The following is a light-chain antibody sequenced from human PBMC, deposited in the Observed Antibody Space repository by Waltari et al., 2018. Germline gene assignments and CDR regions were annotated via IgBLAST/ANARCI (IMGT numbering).Light chain of an antibody. CDR1: SSDVVDYNY. CDR2: DVS. V-gene: IGLV2-11*01. CDR3: CSYAGSYTFVV. Sequence: QSALTQPRSVSGSPGQSVTISCTGTSSDVVDYNYVSWYQQHPGKAPKLMIYDVSKRPSGVPDRFSGSKSGNTASLTISGLQVDDEADYYCCSYAGSYTFVVFGGGTKLTVL. J-gene: IGLJ3*02.